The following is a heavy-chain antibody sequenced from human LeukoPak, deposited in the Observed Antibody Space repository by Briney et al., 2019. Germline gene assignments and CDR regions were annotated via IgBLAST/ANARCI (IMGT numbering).Heavy chain of an antibody. V-gene: IGHV3-21*01. CDR2: ISSSSSYI. CDR3: ARGGFDDYSSDY. D-gene: IGHD2-21*01. CDR1: GFTFSSYS. Sequence: SGGSLRLSCAASGFTFSSYSMNWVRQAPGKGLDWVSSISSSSSYIYYADSVKGRFTISRDNAKNSLYLQMNSLRAEDTAVYYCARGGFDDYSSDYWGQGTLVTVSS. J-gene: IGHJ4*02.